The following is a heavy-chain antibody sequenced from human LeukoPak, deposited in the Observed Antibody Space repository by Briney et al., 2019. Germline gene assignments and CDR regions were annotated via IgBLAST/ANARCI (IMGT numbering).Heavy chain of an antibody. J-gene: IGHJ4*02. Sequence: GGALRLSCAASGFTFSSYEMNWVRQAPGKGQEWVSYISSSGSTIYYADSVKGRFTISRDNAKNSLYLQMNSLRAEDTAVYYCARITVVITYFDYWGQGTLVTVSS. V-gene: IGHV3-48*03. D-gene: IGHD3-22*01. CDR3: ARITVVITYFDY. CDR1: GFTFSSYE. CDR2: ISSSGSTI.